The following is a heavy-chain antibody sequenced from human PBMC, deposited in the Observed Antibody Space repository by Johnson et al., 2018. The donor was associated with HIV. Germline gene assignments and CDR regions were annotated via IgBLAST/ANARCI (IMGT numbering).Heavy chain of an antibody. CDR3: AKTSRGSSWFDAFDI. V-gene: IGHV3-30*02. J-gene: IGHJ3*02. Sequence: VQLVESGGGVVQPGGSLRLSCAVSGFTFRSYGMHWVRQAPGKGLAWVAFIRYDGSNKYYADSVKGRFTISRDNSKNTLFLQMNSLRAEDTAVYYCAKTSRGSSWFDAFDIWGQGTMVTVSS. CDR2: IRYDGSNK. D-gene: IGHD6-13*01. CDR1: GFTFRSYG.